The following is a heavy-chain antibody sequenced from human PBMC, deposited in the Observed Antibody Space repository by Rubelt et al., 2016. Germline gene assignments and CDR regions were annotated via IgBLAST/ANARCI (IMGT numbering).Heavy chain of an antibody. J-gene: IGHJ3*02. D-gene: IGHD2-2*02. V-gene: IGHV3-7*01. CDR1: GFTFSSYW. Sequence: EVQLVESGGGLVQPGGSLRLSCAASGFTFSSYWMSWVRQAPGKGLDGVANIKQDGSEKYYVDSVKGRFTISRDNAKNSLYLQMNSLRAEDTAVYYCARGKCSSTSCYRIDAFDIWGQGTMVTVSS. CDR2: IKQDGSEK. CDR3: ARGKCSSTSCYRIDAFDI.